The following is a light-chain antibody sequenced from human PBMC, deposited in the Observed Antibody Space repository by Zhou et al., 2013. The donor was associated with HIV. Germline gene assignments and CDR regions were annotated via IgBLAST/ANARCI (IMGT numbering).Light chain of an antibody. J-gene: IGKJ2*01. CDR1: QTIDNY. V-gene: IGKV1-39*01. CDR3: QQYHDYPYT. Sequence: DIQMTQSPTSLSASVGDRVTITCRPSQTIDNYLNWYQRKPGKAPKLLIYGASTLHSGVPSRFSGSGSGTEFTLTISSVQPEDSATYYCQQYHDYPYTFGQGTKVEI. CDR2: GAS.